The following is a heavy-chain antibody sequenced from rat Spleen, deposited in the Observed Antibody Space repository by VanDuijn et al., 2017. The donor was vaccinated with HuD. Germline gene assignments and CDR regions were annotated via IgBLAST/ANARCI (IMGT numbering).Heavy chain of an antibody. D-gene: IGHD2-5*01. CDR1: GFTFSDYY. Sequence: EVQLVESGGGLVQPGESLKLSCAASGFTFSDYYMAWVRQAPTKGLAWVASISPSGSTTYYRDPVKGRFTISRDDGKSTLYLEMDSLRSEDMATYYCVRQGYLRDWYFDFWGPGTMVTVSS. CDR2: ISPSGSTT. V-gene: IGHV5-25*01. CDR3: VRQGYLRDWYFDF. J-gene: IGHJ1*01.